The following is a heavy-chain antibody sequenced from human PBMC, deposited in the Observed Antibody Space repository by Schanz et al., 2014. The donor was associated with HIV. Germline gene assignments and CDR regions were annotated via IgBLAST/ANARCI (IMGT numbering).Heavy chain of an antibody. D-gene: IGHD2-21*02. CDR1: GYTFTAYY. V-gene: IGHV1-2*02. CDR2: INPNSGGT. J-gene: IGHJ4*02. CDR3: ARAVLRRIAVTFTLYYFDN. Sequence: QVQLVQSGAEVKKPGSSVKVSCRASGYTFTAYYIHWVRQAPGQGLEWMGWINPNSGGTNSAQKFQGRVTMTTDTSTSTAYMELRSLRSDDTAVYYCARAVLRRIAVTFTLYYFDNWGQGSLVIVSS.